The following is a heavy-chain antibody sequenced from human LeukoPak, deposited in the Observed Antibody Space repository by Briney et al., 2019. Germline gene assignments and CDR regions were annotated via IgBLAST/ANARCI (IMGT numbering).Heavy chain of an antibody. D-gene: IGHD1-26*01. V-gene: IGHV5-51*01. Sequence: LGESLKISCKGSGYRFTNYWIGWVRQMPGKGLEWMGIIYPGDSETGYSPSFQGQVTISADKSISTAYLQWSSLKASDTAMYYCARRRDLYSGSYYPFDYWGQGTLVTVSS. CDR1: GYRFTNYW. J-gene: IGHJ4*02. CDR2: IYPGDSET. CDR3: ARRRDLYSGSYYPFDY.